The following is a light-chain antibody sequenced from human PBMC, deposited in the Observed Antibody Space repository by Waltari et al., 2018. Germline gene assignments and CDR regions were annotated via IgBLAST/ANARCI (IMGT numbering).Light chain of an antibody. CDR2: TND. J-gene: IGLJ1*01. V-gene: IGLV1-44*01. CDR3: AVWDDNLSGVV. CDR1: SSNIGVNV. Sequence: QSVLAQPPSVSGPPGQRVTIFCSGGSSNIGVNVVNWYQHHPGTSPRLLIFTNDQRPSGVPDRFSGSKSGTSASLAISGLQSEDEGHYYCAVWDDNLSGVVFGAGTQVTVL.